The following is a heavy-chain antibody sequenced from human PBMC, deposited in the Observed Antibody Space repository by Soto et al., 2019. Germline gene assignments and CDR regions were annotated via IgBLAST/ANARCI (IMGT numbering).Heavy chain of an antibody. J-gene: IGHJ4*02. CDR1: GGSFSRYY. Sequence: QVQLQQWGAGLLKPSETLSLTCAVYGGSFSRYYWSWIRQPPGKGLEWIGEINHSGSTNYNPSLKSRVTISVDTSKNPFSLKLSSVTAADTAVYYCARTDYSSGWYDDYWGQGTLVTVSS. V-gene: IGHV4-34*01. CDR2: INHSGST. D-gene: IGHD6-19*01. CDR3: ARTDYSSGWYDDY.